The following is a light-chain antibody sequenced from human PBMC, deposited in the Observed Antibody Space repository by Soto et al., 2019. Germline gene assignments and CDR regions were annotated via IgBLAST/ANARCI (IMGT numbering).Light chain of an antibody. V-gene: IGKV3-15*01. CDR2: GAS. CDR1: QSVRSN. Sequence: EIMMTQSPGTLSVSPGERATLSCRASQSVRSNLAWYQQKPGQTPRLLIYGASTSATGIPARFSGSESGTEFTLTISSLQSEDFAVYYCQQYNNWPPITFGQGTRLQIK. CDR3: QQYNNWPPIT. J-gene: IGKJ5*01.